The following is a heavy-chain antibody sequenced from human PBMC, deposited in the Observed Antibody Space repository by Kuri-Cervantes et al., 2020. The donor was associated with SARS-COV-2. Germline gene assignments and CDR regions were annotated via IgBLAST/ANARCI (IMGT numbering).Heavy chain of an antibody. CDR2: INHSGST. V-gene: IGHV4-39*07. Sequence: SETLSLTCTVSGGSISSSSYYWGWIRQPPGKGLEWIGEINHSGSTNYNPSLKSRVTISVDTSKNQFSLKLSSVTAADTAVYYCARYFWSGAYYFDYWGQETLVTVSS. CDR3: ARYFWSGAYYFDY. D-gene: IGHD3-3*01. CDR1: GGSISSSSYY. J-gene: IGHJ4*02.